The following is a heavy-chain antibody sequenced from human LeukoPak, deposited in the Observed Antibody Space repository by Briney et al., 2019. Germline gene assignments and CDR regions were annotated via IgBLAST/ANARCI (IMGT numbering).Heavy chain of an antibody. V-gene: IGHV1-2*02. J-gene: IGHJ5*02. CDR3: ARAYRSSTSKARFDP. D-gene: IGHD2-2*01. CDR2: INPNSGGT. Sequence: GASVKVSCKASGYTFTGYYMHWVRQAPGQGLEWMGWINPNSGGTNYAQKFQGRVTMTRDTSISTAYMELSRLRCDDTAVYYCARAYRSSTSKARFDPWGQGTLVTVSS. CDR1: GYTFTGYY.